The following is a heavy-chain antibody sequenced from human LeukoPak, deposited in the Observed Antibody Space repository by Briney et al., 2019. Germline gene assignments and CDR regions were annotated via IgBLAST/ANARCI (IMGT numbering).Heavy chain of an antibody. CDR2: INPNSGGT. V-gene: IGHV1-2*02. CDR1: GYTFTDYY. Sequence: ASVKVSCKASGYTFTDYYMHWVRQAPGQGLEWMGWINPNSGGTNYAQKFQGRVTMTRDTSISTAYMELNRLRSDDTAVYYCARDQGAAAGYGADYWGQGTLVTVSS. CDR3: ARDQGAAAGYGADY. D-gene: IGHD6-13*01. J-gene: IGHJ4*02.